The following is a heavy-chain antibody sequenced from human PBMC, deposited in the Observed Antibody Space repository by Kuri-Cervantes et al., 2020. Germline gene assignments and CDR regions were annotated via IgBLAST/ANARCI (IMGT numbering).Heavy chain of an antibody. CDR1: GFTVSSYW. V-gene: IGHV3-21*01. CDR3: ASDKTTAFDY. Sequence: GESLKISCVGSGFTVSSYWMNWVRQAPGKGLEWVSSISSSSSYIYYADSVKGRFTISRDNAKNSLYLQMNSLRAEDTAVYYCASDKTTAFDYWGQGTLVTVSS. CDR2: ISSSSSYI. J-gene: IGHJ4*02. D-gene: IGHD4-17*01.